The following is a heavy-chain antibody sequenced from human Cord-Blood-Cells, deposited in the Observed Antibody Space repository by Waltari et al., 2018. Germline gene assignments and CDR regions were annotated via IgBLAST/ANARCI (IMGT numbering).Heavy chain of an antibody. V-gene: IGHV1-18*01. J-gene: IGHJ4*02. CDR3: ARDDVPSGSYNSLCDY. Sequence: QVQLVQSGAEVKKPGASVKVPCKASGYTFTSYGISWVRQAPGQGLEWMGWISAYNGNTNYAQKLQGRVTMTTDKSTGTAYMELRGLRPDETAVYYCARDDVPSGSYNSLCDYWGQGTLVTVSS. CDR1: GYTFTSYG. D-gene: IGHD1-26*01. CDR2: ISAYNGNT.